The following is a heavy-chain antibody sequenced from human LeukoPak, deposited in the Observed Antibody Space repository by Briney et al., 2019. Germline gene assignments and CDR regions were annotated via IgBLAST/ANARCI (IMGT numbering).Heavy chain of an antibody. Sequence: ASVKVSCKASGYTFTSYDINLVRQATGQGLEWMVWMNPNSGNTGYAQKFQGRVTMTEDTSTDTAYMELSSLRSEDTAVYYCATVHVIAAAPDGFQHWGQGTLVTVSS. V-gene: IGHV1-8*01. CDR3: ATVHVIAAAPDGFQH. D-gene: IGHD6-13*01. CDR2: MNPNSGNT. CDR1: GYTFTSYD. J-gene: IGHJ1*01.